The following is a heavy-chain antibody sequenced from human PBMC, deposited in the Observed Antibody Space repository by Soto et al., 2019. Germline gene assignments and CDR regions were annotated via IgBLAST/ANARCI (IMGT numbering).Heavy chain of an antibody. Sequence: PSETLSLTCTVSGGSISSGGYFWSWIRQRPGKGLERIGYIFYSGNTRYTPSLKSRLTISVDTSKKHFSLKLSSVTAENKNMYYCARETPTGHNIGFDYWGQGTLVTVSS. CDR1: GGSISSGGYF. V-gene: IGHV4-31*03. D-gene: IGHD1-20*01. CDR3: ARETPTGHNIGFDY. J-gene: IGHJ4*02. CDR2: IFYSGNT.